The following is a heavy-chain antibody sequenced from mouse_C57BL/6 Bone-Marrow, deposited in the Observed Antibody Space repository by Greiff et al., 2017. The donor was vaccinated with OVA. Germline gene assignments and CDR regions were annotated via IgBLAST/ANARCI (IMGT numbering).Heavy chain of an antibody. V-gene: IGHV1-55*01. CDR2: IYPGRGSP. J-gene: IGHJ1*03. CDR1: GSTFTSYW. CDR3: ARFSSRGNFGV. D-gene: IGHD1-1*01. Sequence: QVQLQQPGAELVKPGASVKLSCKASGSTFTSYWITWVKQRPGQGLEWIGAIYPGRGSPTYNEKFKSKATLTVDTSSRPAYMQLSSLTSEDSAVDDWARFSSRGNFGVWGTGTTVTVTA.